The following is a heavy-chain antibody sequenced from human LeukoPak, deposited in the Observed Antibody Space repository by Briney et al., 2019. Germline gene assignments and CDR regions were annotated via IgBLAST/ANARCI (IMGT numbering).Heavy chain of an antibody. J-gene: IGHJ4*02. Sequence: PSETLSLTCTVSGGSISSSSYYWGWIRQPPGKGLEWIGSIYYSGSTYYNPSLKSRVTISVDTSKNQFSLKLSSVTAADTAVYYCAREGYYDSSGYSIDYWGQGTLVTVSS. D-gene: IGHD3-22*01. V-gene: IGHV4-39*07. CDR1: GGSISSSSYY. CDR2: IYYSGST. CDR3: AREGYYDSSGYSIDY.